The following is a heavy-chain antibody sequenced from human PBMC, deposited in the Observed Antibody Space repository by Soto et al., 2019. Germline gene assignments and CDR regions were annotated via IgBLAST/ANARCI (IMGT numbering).Heavy chain of an antibody. D-gene: IGHD2-15*01. Sequence: GGSLRLSCAASGFTFSSYAMSWVRQAPGKGLEWVSAISGSGGSTYYAATVKGRFTNSKNNSKNTLYLQMNSLRAEDTAVYYCAKDGDIVVVVAATQPGFDYWGQGTLVTVSS. CDR2: ISGSGGST. V-gene: IGHV3-23*01. CDR1: GFTFSSYA. CDR3: AKDGDIVVVVAATQPGFDY. J-gene: IGHJ4*02.